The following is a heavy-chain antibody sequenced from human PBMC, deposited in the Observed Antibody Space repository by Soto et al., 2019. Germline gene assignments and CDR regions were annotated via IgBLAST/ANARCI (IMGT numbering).Heavy chain of an antibody. V-gene: IGHV3-30*18. J-gene: IGHJ6*02. Sequence: GGSLRLSCAASGFTFSSYGMHWVRQAPGKGLEWVAVISYDGSNKYYADSVKGRFTISRDNSKNTLYLQMNSLRAEDTAVYYCAKDWVHGDYVLDYYYGMDVWGQGTTVTVSS. CDR3: AKDWVHGDYVLDYYYGMDV. D-gene: IGHD4-17*01. CDR2: ISYDGSNK. CDR1: GFTFSSYG.